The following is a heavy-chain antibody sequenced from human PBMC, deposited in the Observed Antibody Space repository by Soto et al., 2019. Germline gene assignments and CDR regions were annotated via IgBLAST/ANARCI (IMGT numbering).Heavy chain of an antibody. V-gene: IGHV3-23*01. CDR1: GFTFSSYA. D-gene: IGHD1-26*01. J-gene: IGHJ4*02. CDR2: ISGSGGST. Sequence: EVQLLESGGGLVQPGGSLRLSCAASGFTFSSYAMRWVRQAPVKGLEWVSAISGSGGSTYYADSVKGRFTISRDNTKNTMDMQMNRLRAEDTAVYYSATRGSGSYYDYWGQGPLVTVSS. CDR3: ATRGSGSYYDY.